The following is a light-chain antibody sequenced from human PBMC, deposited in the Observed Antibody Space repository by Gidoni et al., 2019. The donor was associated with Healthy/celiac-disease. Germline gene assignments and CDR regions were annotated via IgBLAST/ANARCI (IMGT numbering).Light chain of an antibody. CDR1: HGIGSY. V-gene: IGKV1-9*01. CDR3: QQLTSYPLT. Sequence: IQLTQYPSSLSASVGDRVTITCRASHGIGSYFAWYQQNPGETPKLLIYAASTFQSGVPSRFSCSVSGTDFTLTIISLQPADFATYSCQQLTSYPLTFGQGTKLEIK. CDR2: AAS. J-gene: IGKJ2*01.